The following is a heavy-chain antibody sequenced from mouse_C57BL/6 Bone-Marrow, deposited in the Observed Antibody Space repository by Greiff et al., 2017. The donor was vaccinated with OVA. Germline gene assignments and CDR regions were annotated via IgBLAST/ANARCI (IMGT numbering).Heavy chain of an antibody. Sequence: DVMLVESGGGLVQPGGSLKLSCAASGFTFSDYGMAWVRQAPRTGPEWVAFISNLAYSIYYADTVTGRFTISRENAKNTLYLEMSSLRSEDTAMYYCARREDYYAMDYWGQGTSVTVSS. CDR2: ISNLAYSI. V-gene: IGHV5-15*04. CDR1: GFTFSDYG. J-gene: IGHJ4*01. CDR3: ARREDYYAMDY.